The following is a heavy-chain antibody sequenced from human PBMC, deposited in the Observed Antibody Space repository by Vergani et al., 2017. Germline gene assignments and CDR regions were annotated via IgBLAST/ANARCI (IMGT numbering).Heavy chain of an antibody. CDR2: IDHSDSYN. J-gene: IGHJ6*02. CDR1: GYSFTSYW. CDR3: ARQVAVSGKWWGPDYYYGMDV. V-gene: IGHV5-10-1*01. D-gene: IGHD6-19*01. Sequence: EVQLVQSGAEVKKPGESLRISCKGSGYSFTSYWISWVRQMPGKGLEWMGMIDHSDSYNHYSASFQGHVTISADKAISTAYLQWSSLKATDTAMYYCARQVAVSGKWWGPDYYYGMDVWGQGTTVTVSS.